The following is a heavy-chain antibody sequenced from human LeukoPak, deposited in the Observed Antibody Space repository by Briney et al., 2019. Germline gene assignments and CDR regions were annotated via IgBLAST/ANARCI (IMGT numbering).Heavy chain of an antibody. D-gene: IGHD5-18*01. CDR3: AKSGRYSYGPGPLYFDY. Sequence: GASVKVSCKASGGTFSSYAISWVRQAPGQGLEWMGRIIPIFGTANYAQKFQGRVTITADKSTSTAYMELSSLRSEDTAVYYCAKSGRYSYGPGPLYFDYWGQGTLVTVSS. J-gene: IGHJ4*02. CDR2: IIPIFGTA. CDR1: GGTFSSYA. V-gene: IGHV1-69*06.